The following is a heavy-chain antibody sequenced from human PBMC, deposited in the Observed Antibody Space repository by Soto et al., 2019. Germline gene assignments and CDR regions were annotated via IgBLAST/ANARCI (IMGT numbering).Heavy chain of an antibody. J-gene: IGHJ6*03. Sequence: GGSLRLSCAASGFTVSSNYMSWVRQAPGKGLEWVSVIYSGGSTYYADSVKGRLTISRDNSKNTLYLQMNSLRAEDTAVYYCARVRDGTSGPYAMIYYYYYYMDVWGKGTTVTVSS. D-gene: IGHD3-10*01. CDR3: ARVRDGTSGPYAMIYYYYYYMDV. V-gene: IGHV3-66*01. CDR1: GFTVSSNY. CDR2: IYSGGST.